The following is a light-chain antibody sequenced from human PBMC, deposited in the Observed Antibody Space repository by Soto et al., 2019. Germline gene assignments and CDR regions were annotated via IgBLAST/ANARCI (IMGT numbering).Light chain of an antibody. J-gene: IGKJ1*01. CDR3: QQYGSSPRT. CDR1: QSVSTY. CDR2: GAS. V-gene: IGKV3-20*01. Sequence: DIELTQAPSTLSFSPGDRATLSCRASQSVSTYLAWYQQKPGQAPRLLIYGASNRATGIPDRFSGSGSGTDFTLTISRLEPEDFAVYYCQQYGSSPRTSGQGTKV.